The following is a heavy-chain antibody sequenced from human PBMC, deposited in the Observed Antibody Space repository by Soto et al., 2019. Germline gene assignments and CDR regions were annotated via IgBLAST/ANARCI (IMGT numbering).Heavy chain of an antibody. J-gene: IGHJ6*02. CDR2: IWSAGLI. CDR3: AREAPMDV. V-gene: IGHV3-53*01. CDR1: GFTVSSKY. Sequence: LRLSCAASGFTVSSKYMSWVRQAPGKGLEWVSIIWSAGLIYYADSVRGRFTISRDISKNILYLEMTSLRADDTAVYYCAREAPMDVWGQGTTVTVSS.